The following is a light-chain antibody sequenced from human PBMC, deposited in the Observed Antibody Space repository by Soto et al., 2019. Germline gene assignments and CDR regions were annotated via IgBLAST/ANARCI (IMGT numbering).Light chain of an antibody. CDR3: SSYTTSGTYV. V-gene: IGLV2-14*03. J-gene: IGLJ1*01. CDR1: ISDVGGYNY. CDR2: DVS. Sequence: QSVLTQPASVSGSPGQSITISCTGTISDVGGYNYVSWYQHHPGKAPKLMIYDVSYRPSGVSNRFSGSKSGNTASLTVSGLQAEDECDYYCSSYTTSGTYVFGTGTKVTVL.